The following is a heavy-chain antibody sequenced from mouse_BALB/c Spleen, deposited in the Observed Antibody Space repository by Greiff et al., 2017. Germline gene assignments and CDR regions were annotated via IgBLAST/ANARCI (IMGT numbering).Heavy chain of an antibody. CDR3: ARHRTSWFAY. CDR1: GFAFSSYD. Sequence: EVKLMESGGGLVKPGGSLKLSCAASGFAFSSYDMSWVRQTPEKRLEWVAYISSGGGSTYYPDTVKGRFTISRDNAKNTLYLQMSSLKSEDTAMYYCARHRTSWFAYWGQGTLVTVSA. V-gene: IGHV5-12-1*01. CDR2: ISSGGGST. J-gene: IGHJ3*01.